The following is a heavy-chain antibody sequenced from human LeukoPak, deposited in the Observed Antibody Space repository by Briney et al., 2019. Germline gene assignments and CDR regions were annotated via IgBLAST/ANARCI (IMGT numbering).Heavy chain of an antibody. CDR1: GGTFSSYS. D-gene: IGHD3-3*01. Sequence: ASVKVSCKASGGTFSSYSISWVRQAPGQGLEWMGGIVPIFGTADYAQKFQGRVTITADESTSTAYMELSSLRSEDTAVYYCARGRADYDFWSGYGFRASNWFDPWGQGTLVTVSS. V-gene: IGHV1-69*13. CDR3: ARGRADYDFWSGYGFRASNWFDP. CDR2: IVPIFGTA. J-gene: IGHJ5*02.